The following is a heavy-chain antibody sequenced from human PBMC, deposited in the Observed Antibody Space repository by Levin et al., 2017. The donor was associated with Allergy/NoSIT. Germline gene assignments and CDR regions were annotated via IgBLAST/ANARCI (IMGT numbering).Heavy chain of an antibody. D-gene: IGHD4-23*01. CDR3: ARKTVDGDFDN. CDR2: IDSSSSYI. Sequence: LSLTCAASGFRFITSVMNWVRPAPGKGLEWVSSIDSSSSYINYADSVKGRLTISRDNAKNSLYLQMNSLRAEDTAVYYCARKTVDGDFDNWGQGTLVTVSS. CDR1: GFRFITSV. V-gene: IGHV3-21*01. J-gene: IGHJ4*02.